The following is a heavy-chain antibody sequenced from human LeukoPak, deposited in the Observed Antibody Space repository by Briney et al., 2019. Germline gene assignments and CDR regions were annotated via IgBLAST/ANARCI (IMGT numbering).Heavy chain of an antibody. V-gene: IGHV3-30*03. CDR1: GFTFSRYG. Sequence: GGSLRLSCAASGFTFSRYGMHWVRQAPGKGLEWVAVISYDGSNKYYADSVKGRFTISRDNSKNTLYLQMNSLRGEDTAVYYCARYCSSTSCSLRGFDYWGQGTLVTVSS. D-gene: IGHD2-2*01. CDR3: ARYCSSTSCSLRGFDY. CDR2: ISYDGSNK. J-gene: IGHJ4*02.